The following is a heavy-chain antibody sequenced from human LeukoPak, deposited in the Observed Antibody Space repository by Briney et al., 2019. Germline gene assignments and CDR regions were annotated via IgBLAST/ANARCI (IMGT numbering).Heavy chain of an antibody. D-gene: IGHD1-26*01. J-gene: IGHJ3*02. CDR2: IYTSGST. Sequence: SETLSLTCTVSGGSISSGSYYWSWIRQPAGKGLEWIGRIYTSGSTNYNPSLKSRVTISVDTSKNQFSLKLSSVTAADTAVYYCARDVDSGGSYLFAFDIWGQGTMVTVSS. V-gene: IGHV4-61*02. CDR3: ARDVDSGGSYLFAFDI. CDR1: GGSISSGSYY.